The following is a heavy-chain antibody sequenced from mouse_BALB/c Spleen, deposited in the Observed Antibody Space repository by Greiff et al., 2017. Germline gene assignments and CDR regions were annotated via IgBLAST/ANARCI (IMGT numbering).Heavy chain of an antibody. J-gene: IGHJ3*01. D-gene: IGHD2-1*01. CDR2: INPYNGDT. CDR1: GYSFTGYF. CDR3: AREGIYYGNYEAY. V-gene: IGHV1-20*02. Sequence: EVQLQQSGPELVKPGASVKISCKASGYSFTGYFMNWVMQSHGKSLEWIGRINPYNGDTFYNQKFKGKATLTVDKSSSTAHMELRSLASEDSAVYYCAREGIYYGNYEAYWGQGTLVTVSA.